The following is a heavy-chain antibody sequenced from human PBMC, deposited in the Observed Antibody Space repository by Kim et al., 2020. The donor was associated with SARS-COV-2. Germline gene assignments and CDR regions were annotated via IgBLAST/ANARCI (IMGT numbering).Heavy chain of an antibody. J-gene: IGHJ4*02. V-gene: IGHV3-73*01. D-gene: IGHD3-16*01. Sequence: GGSLRLSCAASGFTFSGSAMHWVRQASGKGLEWVGRIRSKANSYATAYAASVKGRFTISRDDSKNTAYLQMNSLKTEDTAVYYCTRHWGPEGDPTHFDYWGQGTLVTVSS. CDR1: GFTFSGSA. CDR2: IRSKANSYAT. CDR3: TRHWGPEGDPTHFDY.